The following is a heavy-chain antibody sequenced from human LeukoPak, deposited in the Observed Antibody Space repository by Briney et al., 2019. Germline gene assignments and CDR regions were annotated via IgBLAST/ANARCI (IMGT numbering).Heavy chain of an antibody. J-gene: IGHJ4*02. CDR2: IKQDGSEK. V-gene: IGHV3-7*01. Sequence: GGSLRLSCAASGFTFSSYWMTWVRQAPGKGLEWVANIKQDGSEKYYVDSVKGRFTISRDNAKSSLYLQMDSLRTEDTAVYYCARAIGKSEGYWGQGTLVTVSS. CDR3: ARAIGKSEGY. D-gene: IGHD4-23*01. CDR1: GFTFSSYW.